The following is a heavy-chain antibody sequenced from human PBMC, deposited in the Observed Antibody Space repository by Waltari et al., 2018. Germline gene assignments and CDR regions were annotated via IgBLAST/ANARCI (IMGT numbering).Heavy chain of an antibody. CDR1: GYTFTDYY. CDR2: GDPEDGET. J-gene: IGHJ4*02. D-gene: IGHD3-10*01. Sequence: VQLVQSGAEVKKPGSSVKVSCKVSGYTFTDYYMHWVQQAPGKGLEWMGRGDPEDGETRYAEKFQGRVTITADTSTDTAYMELSSLRSEDTAVYYCATVGFREEDYWGQGTLVTVSS. V-gene: IGHV1-69-2*01. CDR3: ATVGFREEDY.